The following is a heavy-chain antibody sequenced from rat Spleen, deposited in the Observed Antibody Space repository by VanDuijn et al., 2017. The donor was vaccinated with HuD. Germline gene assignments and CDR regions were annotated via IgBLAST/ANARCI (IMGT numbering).Heavy chain of an antibody. J-gene: IGHJ3*01. V-gene: IGHV2-13*01. CDR3: ARSYGGYTSNWFPY. D-gene: IGHD1-11*01. Sequence: QVQLKESGPGLVQPSQTLSLTCTVSGFSLSHYGLIWVRHPPGKGLEWMGVIWGDGSTNYNSALKSRLSISRDTTKSQVFLKMNSLQSDDTVTYFGARSYGGYTSNWFPYWGQGTLVTVSS. CDR2: IWGDGST. CDR1: GFSLSHYG.